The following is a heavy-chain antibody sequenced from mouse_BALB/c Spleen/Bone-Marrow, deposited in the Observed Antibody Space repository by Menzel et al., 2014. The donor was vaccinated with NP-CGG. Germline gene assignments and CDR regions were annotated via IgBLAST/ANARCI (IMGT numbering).Heavy chain of an antibody. CDR2: ISTYYGNT. CDR3: ARWLQAMDY. CDR1: GYTFTDYA. V-gene: IGHV1-67*01. D-gene: IGHD2-2*01. J-gene: IGHJ4*01. Sequence: QVQLQQSGPELVRPGVSVKISCKGSGYTFTDYAMHWMKQSHAKSLEWIGVISTYYGNTSYNQKFKGKATMTVDKSSSTTYMELARLTSEDSAIYYCARWLQAMDYWGQGTSVTVSS.